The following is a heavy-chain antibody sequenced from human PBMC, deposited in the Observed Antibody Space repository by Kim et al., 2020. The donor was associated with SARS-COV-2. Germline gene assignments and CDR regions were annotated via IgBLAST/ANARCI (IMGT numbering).Heavy chain of an antibody. Sequence: SETLSLTCTVSGGSISSSSYYWGWIRQPPGKGLEWIGSITYRGSTYYNPSLKSRVTISVDTSKDQFSLKLSSVTAADTAVYYCERRVVYYGMDVWGEVSTVSDSS. J-gene: IGHJ6*04. D-gene: IGHD2-15*01. V-gene: IGHV4-39*01. CDR2: ITYRGST. CDR1: GGSISSSSYY. CDR3: ERRVVYYGMDV.